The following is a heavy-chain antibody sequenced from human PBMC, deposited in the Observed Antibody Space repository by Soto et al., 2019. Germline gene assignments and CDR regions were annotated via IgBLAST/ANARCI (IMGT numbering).Heavy chain of an antibody. CDR3: SRDWTGDTCPCLDV. J-gene: IGHJ6*02. CDR1: GCTFSNYA. D-gene: IGHD3-3*01. CDR2: FSGSGGST. Sequence: EVQLLESGGGLVQPGGSLRLSCAAAGCTFSNYALTWVRQSPGKGLEWVSTFSGSGGSTYYADSVRGRFTISRDNSKKTLFLQMNGLRVEDTCIYYCSRDWTGDTCPCLDVWGQGTTVSVSS. V-gene: IGHV3-23*01.